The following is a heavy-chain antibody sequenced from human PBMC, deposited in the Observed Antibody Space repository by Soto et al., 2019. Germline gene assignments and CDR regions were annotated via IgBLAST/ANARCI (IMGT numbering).Heavy chain of an antibody. D-gene: IGHD2-21*01. J-gene: IGHJ5*02. CDR2: ISGGNT. Sequence: EVQLLESGGGLVQPGGSLRLSCAASGFTFSNYGMSWVRQAPGKGLEWVSSISGGNTFYAGSVKGRFTISRDNSKNTLYLQMNSLTAEDTAVYYCAKAPASDCNSGACSLRSWGQGTGVTVSS. CDR3: AKAPASDCNSGACSLRS. V-gene: IGHV3-23*01. CDR1: GFTFSNYG.